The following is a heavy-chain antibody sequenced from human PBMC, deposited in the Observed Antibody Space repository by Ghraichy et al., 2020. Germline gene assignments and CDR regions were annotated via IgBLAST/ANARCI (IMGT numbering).Heavy chain of an antibody. CDR1: GFSLSTGGEG. CDR2: IYRGGDQ. Sequence: SGPTLVKPTQTLTLTCTFSGFSLSTGGEGVGWIRQPPGKALEWLALIYRGGDQRYNGALKSRLTISEVAYKNQVVLTMTNMGSVDTATYFCAHRRYYDSSGYDYWGQGTVVTVAS. CDR3: AHRRYYDSSGYDY. D-gene: IGHD3-22*01. J-gene: IGHJ4*02. V-gene: IGHV2-5*02.